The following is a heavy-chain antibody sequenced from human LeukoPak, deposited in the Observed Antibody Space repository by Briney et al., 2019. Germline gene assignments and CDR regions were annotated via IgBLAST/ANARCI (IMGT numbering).Heavy chain of an antibody. V-gene: IGHV1-24*01. CDR1: GYTLTELS. Sequence: ASVKVSCKVSGYTLTELSMHWVRQAPRKGLEWMGGFDPEDGETIYAQKFQGRVTMTEDTSTDTAYMELSSLRSEDTAVYYCATIDGHYDSSGYWGQGTLVIVSS. J-gene: IGHJ4*02. D-gene: IGHD3-22*01. CDR2: FDPEDGET. CDR3: ATIDGHYDSSGY.